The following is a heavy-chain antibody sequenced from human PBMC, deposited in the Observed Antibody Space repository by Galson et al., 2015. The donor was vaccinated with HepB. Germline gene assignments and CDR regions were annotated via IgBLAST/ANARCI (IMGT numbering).Heavy chain of an antibody. J-gene: IGHJ3*02. D-gene: IGHD6-19*01. CDR2: ISGTGRYT. Sequence: SLRLSCAASGFTFSDYYMTWIRQAPGKGLEWLSFISGTGRYTNCADSLQGRFTISRDNAKNSLFLQMNSLTAEDTAIYYCARVTHSSGWYASPNVFDIWGQGTTVTVSS. CDR3: ARVTHSSGWYASPNVFDI. CDR1: GFTFSDYY. V-gene: IGHV3-11*06.